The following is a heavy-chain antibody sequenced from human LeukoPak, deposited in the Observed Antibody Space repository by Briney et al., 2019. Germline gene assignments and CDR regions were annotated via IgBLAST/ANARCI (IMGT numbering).Heavy chain of an antibody. CDR2: ISSSGGSV. V-gene: IGHV3-11*04. Sequence: GGSLRLSCAASGFTFSNYYMNWIRQAPGKGLEWVSYISSSGGSVYHADSVKGRFTISRDNAKNSLYLQMNSLRAEDTAVYFCASGELDSLYYFDYWGQGTLVTVSS. D-gene: IGHD1-1*01. CDR3: ASGELDSLYYFDY. CDR1: GFTFSNYY. J-gene: IGHJ4*02.